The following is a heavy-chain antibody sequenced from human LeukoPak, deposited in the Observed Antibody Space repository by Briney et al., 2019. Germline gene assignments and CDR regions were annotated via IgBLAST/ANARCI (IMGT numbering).Heavy chain of an antibody. J-gene: IGHJ6*02. CDR1: GYTFTGYY. V-gene: IGHV1-2*02. D-gene: IGHD3-22*01. Sequence: ASVKVSCKASGYTFTGYYMHWVRQAPGQGLDWMGWINPNSGGTNYAQKFQGRVTMTRDTSISTAYMELSRLRSDDTAVYYCARVFHYYYDSSGYSAGYYYGMDVWGQGTTVTVSS. CDR2: INPNSGGT. CDR3: ARVFHYYYDSSGYSAGYYYGMDV.